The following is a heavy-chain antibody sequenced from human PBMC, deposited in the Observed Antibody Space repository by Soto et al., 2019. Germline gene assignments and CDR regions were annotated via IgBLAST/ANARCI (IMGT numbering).Heavy chain of an antibody. J-gene: IGHJ4*02. V-gene: IGHV4-4*02. CDR1: GGSISSSNW. D-gene: IGHD1-26*01. CDR3: ARTRVGATRSPYYFDY. CDR2: IYNSGST. Sequence: QVQLQESGPGLVKPSGTLSLTSAVSGGSISSSNWWSWVRQPPGKGLEWIGEIYNSGSTNYNPSLKSRDTVSVDKSKNQFSLKLSSVTAADTAVYYCARTRVGATRSPYYFDYWGQGTLVTVSS.